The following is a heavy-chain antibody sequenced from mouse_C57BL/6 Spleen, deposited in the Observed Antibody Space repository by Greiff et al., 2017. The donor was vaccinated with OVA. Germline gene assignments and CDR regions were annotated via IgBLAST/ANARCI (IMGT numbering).Heavy chain of an antibody. CDR2: IYPGSGST. V-gene: IGHV1-55*01. CDR3: ARHSNYVDAMDY. CDR1: GYTFTSYW. J-gene: IGHJ4*01. Sequence: QVQLQQPGAELVKPGASVKMSCKASGYTFTSYWITWVKQRPGQGLEWIGDIYPGSGSTNYNEKFKSKATLTVDTSSSTAYMQLSSLTSEDSAVYYCARHSNYVDAMDYWGQGTSVTVSS. D-gene: IGHD2-5*01.